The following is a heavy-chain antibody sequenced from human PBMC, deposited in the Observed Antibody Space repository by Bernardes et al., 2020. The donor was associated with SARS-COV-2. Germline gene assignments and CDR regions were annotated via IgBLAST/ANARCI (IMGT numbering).Heavy chain of an antibody. V-gene: IGHV4-59*01. D-gene: IGHD2-8*01. CDR2: VYSGST. Sequence: AQPLSLTCTVFRCFIRSDYWLWVRQPPVQGLELLGSVYSGSTNYNPSLKSRVTISVDTSKTQSSLKMTSVTAADTAVYFCARGRGFCTNAECQWFDPWGQGTLVTVSS. CDR1: RCFIRSDY. J-gene: IGHJ5*02. CDR3: ARGRGFCTNAECQWFDP.